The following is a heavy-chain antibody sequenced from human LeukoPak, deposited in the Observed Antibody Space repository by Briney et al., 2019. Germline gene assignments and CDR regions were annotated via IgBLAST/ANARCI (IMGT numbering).Heavy chain of an antibody. D-gene: IGHD5/OR15-5a*01. V-gene: IGHV3-7*01. CDR1: GFTFSNYW. CDR3: LRDGGVSVYDLPDD. Sequence: GGSLRLSCAASGFTFSNYWMSWVRQAPGKGLEWVAHINQDGSEEHYMDSVKARFIISRDNAKNSLSLQMDSLRAEDTAVYYCLRDGGVSVYDLPDDWGHGTLVTLSS. J-gene: IGHJ4*01. CDR2: INQDGSEE.